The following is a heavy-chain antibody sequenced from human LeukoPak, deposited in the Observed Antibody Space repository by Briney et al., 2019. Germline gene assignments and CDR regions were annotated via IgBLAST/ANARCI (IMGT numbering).Heavy chain of an antibody. CDR3: ARLEQWPGGRVLQH. V-gene: IGHV4-59*01. J-gene: IGHJ1*01. CDR1: GGSISSYY. CDR2: IYYSGST. Sequence: SETLSLTCTVSGGSISSYYWSWIRQPPGKGLEWIGYIYYSGSTNYNPSLKSRVTISEDTSKNQFSLKLSSVTAPDTAVYYCARLEQWPGGRVLQHWGQGTLVTVSS. D-gene: IGHD6-19*01.